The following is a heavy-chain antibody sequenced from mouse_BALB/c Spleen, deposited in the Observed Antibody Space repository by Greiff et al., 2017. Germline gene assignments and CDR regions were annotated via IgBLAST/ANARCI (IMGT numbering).Heavy chain of an antibody. CDR1: GYTFTSYW. D-gene: IGHD2-4*01. CDR3: ARENYDYDY. Sequence: QVQLQQPGAELVKPGAPVKLSCKASGYTFTSYWMNWVKQRPGRGLEWIGRIDPSDSETHYNQKFKDKATLTVDKSSSTAYIQLSSLTSEDSAVYYCARENYDYDYWGQGTTLTVSS. J-gene: IGHJ2*01. V-gene: IGHV1-69*02. CDR2: IDPSDSET.